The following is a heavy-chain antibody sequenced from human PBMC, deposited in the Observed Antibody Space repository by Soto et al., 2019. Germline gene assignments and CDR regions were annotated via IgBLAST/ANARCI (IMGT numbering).Heavy chain of an antibody. D-gene: IGHD3-22*01. CDR2: IIPVFRTA. Sequence: SVKVSCKASGGLFSSYPISWVRQVPGQGLEWMGGIIPVFRTAYYTQRFQGRVTITADESTNTAYMELSSLRSEDTAIYYCARGGSGYTWLNEFWGQGTLVTVSS. J-gene: IGHJ4*02. V-gene: IGHV1-69*13. CDR1: GGLFSSYP. CDR3: ARGGSGYTWLNEF.